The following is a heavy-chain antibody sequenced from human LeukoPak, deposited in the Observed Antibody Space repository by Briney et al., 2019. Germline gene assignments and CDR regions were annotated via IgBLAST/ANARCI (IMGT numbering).Heavy chain of an antibody. D-gene: IGHD6-13*01. J-gene: IGHJ4*02. CDR1: GFTFSNYR. CDR2: ISSDGTSI. Sequence: PGGSLRLSCATSGFTFSNYRMHWVRQAPGEGLVWVSQISSDGTSINYADSVRGRVTVSRDNARNTLYLQMNTLRAEDTAVYYCVRGTSSEAAAAIRLFDNWSQGTLVTVSS. CDR3: VRGTSSEAAAAIRLFDN. V-gene: IGHV3-74*01.